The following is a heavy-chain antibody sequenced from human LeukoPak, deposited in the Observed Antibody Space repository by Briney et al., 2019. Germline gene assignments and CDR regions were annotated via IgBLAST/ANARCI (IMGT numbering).Heavy chain of an antibody. V-gene: IGHV1-69*13. CDR2: IIPIFGTA. CDR1: GGTFISYA. D-gene: IGHD3-22*01. Sequence: SVKVSCKASGGTFISYAISWVRQAPGQGLEWMGGIIPIFGTANYAQKFQGRVTITADESTSTAYMELSSLRSEDTAVYYCARDYYDSSGYGYDAFDIWGQGTMVTVSS. CDR3: ARDYYDSSGYGYDAFDI. J-gene: IGHJ3*02.